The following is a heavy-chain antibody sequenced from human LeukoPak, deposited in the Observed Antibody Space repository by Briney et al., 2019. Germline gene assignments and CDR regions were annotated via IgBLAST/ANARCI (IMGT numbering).Heavy chain of an antibody. V-gene: IGHV3-66*01. Sequence: PGGSLRLSCAVSGFTVSSNYMSWVRQAPGKGLEWVSLIYSGGSTYYADSVKGRFTISRDNSKNTLYLQMNSLRAEDTAVYYCARDLRSSGYYAFDYWGQGTLVTVSS. J-gene: IGHJ4*02. CDR2: IYSGGST. CDR1: GFTVSSNY. CDR3: ARDLRSSGYYAFDY. D-gene: IGHD3-22*01.